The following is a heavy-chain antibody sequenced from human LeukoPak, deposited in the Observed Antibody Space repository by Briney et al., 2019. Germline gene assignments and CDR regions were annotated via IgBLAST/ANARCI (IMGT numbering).Heavy chain of an antibody. Sequence: SETLSLTCTVSGGSISSSGYYWGWIRQPPGKGLEWIGSTYYSGSTYYNPSLKSRVTISVDTSKNQFSLKLSSVTAADTAVYYCARGGYCSGGSCYVLRYYYYYGMDVWGQGTTVTVSS. CDR3: ARGGYCSGGSCYVLRYYYYYGMDV. CDR1: GGSISSSGYY. CDR2: TYYSGST. D-gene: IGHD2-15*01. V-gene: IGHV4-39*01. J-gene: IGHJ6*02.